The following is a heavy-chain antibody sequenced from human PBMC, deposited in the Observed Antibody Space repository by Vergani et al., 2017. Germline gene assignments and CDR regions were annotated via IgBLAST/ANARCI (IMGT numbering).Heavy chain of an antibody. CDR2: ISGSGGST. J-gene: IGHJ6*02. CDR3: AKANPRNSGYDYLYYYHAMDF. V-gene: IGHV3-23*04. Sequence: VQLVESGGGLVKPGGSLRLSCAASGFTFNHYAMNWVRQAPGKGLEWVSGISGSGGSTYYAGSVKGRFTISRDSSKNTLYLQMNSLSAGDTAVYYCAKANPRNSGYDYLYYYHAMDFWGQGTTVTVSS. CDR1: GFTFNHYA. D-gene: IGHD5-12*01.